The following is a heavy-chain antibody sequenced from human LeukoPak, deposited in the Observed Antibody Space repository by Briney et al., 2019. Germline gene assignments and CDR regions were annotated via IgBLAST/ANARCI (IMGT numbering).Heavy chain of an antibody. D-gene: IGHD4-17*01. Sequence: ASVKVSCKASGYTFTNFDINWVRQATGQGLEWMGWMNPNSGNAGNAQKFQGRVTMTRNTSISTAYLELSSLRSDDTAVYYCARDDQLRLLGHTYNWFDPWLQGTQVTVSS. CDR1: GYTFTNFD. CDR2: MNPNSGNA. J-gene: IGHJ5*02. V-gene: IGHV1-8*01. CDR3: ARDDQLRLLGHTYNWFDP.